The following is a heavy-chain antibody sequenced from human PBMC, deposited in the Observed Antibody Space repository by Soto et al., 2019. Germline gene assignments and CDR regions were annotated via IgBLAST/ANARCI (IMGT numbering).Heavy chain of an antibody. CDR2: ISIDGSRT. CDR1: GFIFSIYA. CDR3: VKGEYYYDGSAYYPFDY. J-gene: IGHJ4*02. D-gene: IGHD3-22*01. Sequence: PGGSLRLSCSGSGFIFSIYAIHWVRQAPGKGLVYVSFISIDGSRTHYAVSVKGRFTISRDNSKNTAYLQMSSLRPEDTAVYYCVKGEYYYDGSAYYPFDYWGQGRMVTVSS. V-gene: IGHV3-64D*06.